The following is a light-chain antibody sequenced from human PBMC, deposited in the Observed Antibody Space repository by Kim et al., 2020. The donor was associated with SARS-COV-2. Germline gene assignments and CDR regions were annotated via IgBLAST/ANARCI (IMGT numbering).Light chain of an antibody. Sequence: SASVGDRVTITCRESQSIGNYLHWYQQKPGKAPQLLIYGASSLLSGVPSRFSGSGSETDFTLTISTLQPEDFATYFCQQSHTSLYTFGQGTKLEI. CDR3: QQSHTSLYT. CDR2: GAS. CDR1: QSIGNY. J-gene: IGKJ2*01. V-gene: IGKV1-39*01.